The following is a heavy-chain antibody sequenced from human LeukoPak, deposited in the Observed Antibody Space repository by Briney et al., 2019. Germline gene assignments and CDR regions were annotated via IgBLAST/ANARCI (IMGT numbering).Heavy chain of an antibody. CDR2: MSYSGRT. Sequence: PSETLSLTCTVSGGSISSGGYSWSWIRQPPGKGLEWIGYMSYSGRTYYNPSLKSRLTISVDTSKNQFSLKLISVTAADTAVYYCARLPKDFVVAPPAIRFDYWGQGTLVTVSS. CDR1: GGSISSGGYS. CDR3: ARLPKDFVVAPPAIRFDY. D-gene: IGHD2-2*02. V-gene: IGHV4-30-4*08. J-gene: IGHJ4*02.